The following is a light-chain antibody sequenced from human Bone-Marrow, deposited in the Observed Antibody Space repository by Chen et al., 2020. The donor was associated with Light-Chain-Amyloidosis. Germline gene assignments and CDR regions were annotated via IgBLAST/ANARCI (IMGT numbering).Light chain of an antibody. Sequence: QSALTQPPSASGSPAQSVTIPCTETSSDVGGYNYVSWYQQHPGKAPKLMIYEVSKRPSGVPDRFSGSKSGNTASLTTSGLQAEDEADYYCSSYTSSSTLVVFGGGTKLTVL. J-gene: IGLJ2*01. CDR3: SSYTSSSTLVV. CDR1: SSDVGGYNY. CDR2: EVS. V-gene: IGLV2-8*01.